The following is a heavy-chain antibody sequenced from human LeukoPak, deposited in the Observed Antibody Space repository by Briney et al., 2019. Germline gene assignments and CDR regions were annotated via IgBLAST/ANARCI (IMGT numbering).Heavy chain of an antibody. D-gene: IGHD3-22*01. J-gene: IGHJ4*02. CDR1: GGSFSGYY. CDR2: INHSGST. V-gene: IGHV4-34*01. CDR3: ARGRDSSGYYLPLFDY. Sequence: PSETLSLTCAVYGGSFSGYYWSWIRQPPGKGLEWIGEINHSGSTNCNPSLKSRVTISVDTSKNQFSLKLSSVTAADTAVYYCARGRDSSGYYLPLFDYWGQGTLVTVSS.